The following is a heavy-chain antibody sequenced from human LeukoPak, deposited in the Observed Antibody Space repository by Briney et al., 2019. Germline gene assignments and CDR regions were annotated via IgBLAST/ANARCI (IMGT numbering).Heavy chain of an antibody. J-gene: IGHJ4*02. D-gene: IGHD2-21*02. Sequence: GGSLRLSCAASGFTFSSYAMSWVRQAPGKGLEWVSAISGSGGSTYYADPVKGRFTISRDNSKNTLYLQMNSLRAEDTAVYYCAKDRFRVTSFDYWGQGTLVTVSS. V-gene: IGHV3-23*01. CDR3: AKDRFRVTSFDY. CDR2: ISGSGGST. CDR1: GFTFSSYA.